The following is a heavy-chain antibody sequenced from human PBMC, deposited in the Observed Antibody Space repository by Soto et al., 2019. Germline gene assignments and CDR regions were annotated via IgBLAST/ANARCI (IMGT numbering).Heavy chain of an antibody. J-gene: IGHJ6*02. D-gene: IGHD2-15*01. Sequence: RESLKISCKGSGYSFTSYWIGWVRQMPGKGLEWMGIIYPGDSDTRYSPSFQGQVTISADKSISTAYLQWSSLKASDTAMYYCARQITCYGSDCYSYSMDVAGQVTAGTV. CDR1: GYSFTSYW. CDR2: IYPGDSDT. CDR3: ARQITCYGSDCYSYSMDV. V-gene: IGHV5-51*01.